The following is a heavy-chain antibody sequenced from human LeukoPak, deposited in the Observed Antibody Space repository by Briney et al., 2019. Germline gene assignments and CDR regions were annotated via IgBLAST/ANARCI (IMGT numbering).Heavy chain of an antibody. CDR3: VKESAADATFHFDY. CDR2: IRHDGSAT. D-gene: IGHD6-13*01. J-gene: IGHJ4*02. Sequence: GGSLRLSCTASGFTFGSYGMHWVRQAPGKGLEWVTFIRHDGSATYYADSVKGRFTSSRDNSKSTVYLEVNSLRPEDTAVYYCVKESAADATFHFDYWGQGTLVTVSS. V-gene: IGHV3-30*02. CDR1: GFTFGSYG.